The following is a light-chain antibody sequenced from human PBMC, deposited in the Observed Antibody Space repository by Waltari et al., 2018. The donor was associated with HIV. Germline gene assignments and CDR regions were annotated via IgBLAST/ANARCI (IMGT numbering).Light chain of an antibody. CDR3: QSADSSARV. V-gene: IGLV3-25*03. Sequence: SYELTQPPSVSVSPGQTARITCSGDALPKQYAYWYQQKPGPAPVVVIYKDSERPSGIPERFSGASSGTTVTLTISGVQAEDEADYYCQSADSSARVFGGGTKLTVL. CDR2: KDS. J-gene: IGLJ3*02. CDR1: ALPKQY.